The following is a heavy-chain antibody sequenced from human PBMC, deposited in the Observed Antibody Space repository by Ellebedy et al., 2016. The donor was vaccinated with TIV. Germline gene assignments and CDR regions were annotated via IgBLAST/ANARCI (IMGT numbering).Heavy chain of an antibody. D-gene: IGHD3-16*01. CDR1: GFTFSSYA. Sequence: GESLKISCAASGFTFSSYAMHWVRQAPGKGLEWVAVISYDGSNKYYADSVKGRFTISRDNSKNTLYLQMNSLRAEDTAVYYCARRAGGGWFDPWGQGTLVTVSS. CDR3: ARRAGGGWFDP. V-gene: IGHV3-30*01. J-gene: IGHJ5*02. CDR2: ISYDGSNK.